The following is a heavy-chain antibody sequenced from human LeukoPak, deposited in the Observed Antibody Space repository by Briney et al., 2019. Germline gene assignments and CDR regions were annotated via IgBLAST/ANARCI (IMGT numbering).Heavy chain of an antibody. CDR1: GFTFSSYW. V-gene: IGHV3-7*04. D-gene: IGHD3-10*01. CDR2: INQDGSDK. J-gene: IGHJ4*02. CDR3: AREMYGAGFFDY. Sequence: GGSLRLSCTASGFTFSSYWMSWVRQAPGKGLEWVANINQDGSDKYYVDSVKGRFTISRDNAKNSVYLQMNSLRADDTAVFYCAREMYGAGFFDYWGQGTLVTVSS.